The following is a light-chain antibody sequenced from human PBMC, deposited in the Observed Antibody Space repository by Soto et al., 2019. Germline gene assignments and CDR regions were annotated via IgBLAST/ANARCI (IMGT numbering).Light chain of an antibody. CDR2: EVS. V-gene: IGLV2-8*01. Sequence: QSALTQPPSASGSPGQSVTISCTGTSSDVGGSNYVSWYQQHPGKAPKLMIYEVSKRPSGVPDRFSGSKSGNTASLTVSGLQAEDEADYYCISYAGSNDVFGTGTKVTVL. CDR1: SSDVGGSNY. CDR3: ISYAGSNDV. J-gene: IGLJ1*01.